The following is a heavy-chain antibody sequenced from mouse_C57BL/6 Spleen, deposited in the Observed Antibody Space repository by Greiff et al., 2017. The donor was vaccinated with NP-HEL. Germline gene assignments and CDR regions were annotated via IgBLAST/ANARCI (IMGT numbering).Heavy chain of an antibody. D-gene: IGHD2-1*01. V-gene: IGHV1-59*01. Sequence: VQLQQPGAELVRPGTSVKLSCKASGYTFTSYWMHWVKQRPGQGLEWIGVIDPSDSYTNYNPKFKGKATLTVDTSSSTAYMQLSSLTSEDSAVYYCARSYYGNSAWFAYWGQGTLVTVSA. CDR1: GYTFTSYW. CDR2: IDPSDSYT. J-gene: IGHJ3*01. CDR3: ARSYYGNSAWFAY.